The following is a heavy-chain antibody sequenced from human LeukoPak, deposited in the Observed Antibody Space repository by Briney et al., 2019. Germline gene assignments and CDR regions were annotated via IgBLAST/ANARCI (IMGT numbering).Heavy chain of an antibody. V-gene: IGHV4-31*03. CDR2: IYYSGST. CDR3: AREGARGYSFGPPDC. CDR1: GGSISSVAHY. D-gene: IGHD5-18*01. J-gene: IGHJ4*02. Sequence: SQTLSLTCTVSGGSISSVAHYWSWIRQRPGKGLEWIGYIYYSGSTYYNPSLKSRVTISIDTSKNQFSLRLSSVTAADTAVYYCAREGARGYSFGPPDCWGQGTLVTVSS.